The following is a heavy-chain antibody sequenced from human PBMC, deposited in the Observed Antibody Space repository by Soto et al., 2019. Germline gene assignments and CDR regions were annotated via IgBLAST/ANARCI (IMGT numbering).Heavy chain of an antibody. D-gene: IGHD5-12*01. V-gene: IGHV3-66*01. CDR3: ARGSGAYVTYYYGMDV. J-gene: IGHJ6*02. Sequence: EVQLVESGGGLVQPGGSQRLSCAASGFTVSSNYMSWVRQAPGKGLEWVSVIYSGGSTYYADSVKGRFTISRDNSKNTLYLQMNSLRAEDTAVYYCARGSGAYVTYYYGMDVWGQGTTVTVSS. CDR2: IYSGGST. CDR1: GFTVSSNY.